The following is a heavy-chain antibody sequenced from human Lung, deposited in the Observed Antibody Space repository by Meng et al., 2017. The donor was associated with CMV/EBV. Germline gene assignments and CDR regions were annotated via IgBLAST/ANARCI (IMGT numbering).Heavy chain of an antibody. CDR2: INHSGST. CDR3: ARTTYDFWSGIYYYYYYGMDV. V-gene: IGHV4-34*01. Sequence: SETXSLXXAVYGGSFSGYYWSWIRQPPGKGLEWIGEINHSGSTNYNPSLKSRVTISVDTSKNQFSLKLSSVTAADTAVYYCARTTYDFWSGIYYYYYYGMDVWGQGTXVTVSS. D-gene: IGHD3-3*01. CDR1: GGSFSGYY. J-gene: IGHJ6*02.